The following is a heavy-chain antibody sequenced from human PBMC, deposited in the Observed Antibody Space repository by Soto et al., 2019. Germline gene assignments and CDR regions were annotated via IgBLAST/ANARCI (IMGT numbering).Heavy chain of an antibody. CDR3: ARFSQLYNWFDP. Sequence: SVKVSCKASGGTFSSYAISWVRQAPGQGLEWMGGIIPIFGTANYAQKFQGRVTITADESTSTAYMELSSLRSEDTAVYYCARFSQLYNWFDPWGQGTLVTVSS. D-gene: IGHD1-1*01. CDR1: GGTFSSYA. V-gene: IGHV1-69*13. CDR2: IIPIFGTA. J-gene: IGHJ5*02.